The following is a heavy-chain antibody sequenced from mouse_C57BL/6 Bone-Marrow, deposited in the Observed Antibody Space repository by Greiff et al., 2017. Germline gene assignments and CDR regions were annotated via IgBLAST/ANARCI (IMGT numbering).Heavy chain of an antibody. CDR3: ERRVYWYFDV. V-gene: IGHV1-11*01. CDR2: IYPVSGAT. J-gene: IGHJ1*03. Sequence: VQLQQSGAELASPGASVTLSCKASGYTFTDHIMNWVKKRPGQGLEWIGRIYPVSGATNYNQKFMGKATFSVDRFSSTVYMVVDSLASYDPAVYYCERRVYWYFDVWGTGTTVTVSS. CDR1: GYTFTDHI.